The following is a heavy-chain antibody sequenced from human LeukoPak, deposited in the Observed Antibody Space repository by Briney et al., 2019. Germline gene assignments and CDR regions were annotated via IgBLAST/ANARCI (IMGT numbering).Heavy chain of an antibody. CDR1: GGSISSSSYY. D-gene: IGHD6-13*01. CDR2: IKQDGSEK. Sequence: ETLSLTCTVSGGSISSSSYYWGWIRQPPGKGLEWVANIKQDGSEKYYVDSVKGRFTISRDNAKNSLYLQMNSLRAEDTAVYYCARILAAAGAFFDYWGQGTLVTVSS. CDR3: ARILAAAGAFFDY. V-gene: IGHV3-7*01. J-gene: IGHJ4*02.